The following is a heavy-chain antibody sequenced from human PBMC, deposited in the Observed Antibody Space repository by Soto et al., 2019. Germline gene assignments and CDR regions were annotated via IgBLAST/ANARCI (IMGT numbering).Heavy chain of an antibody. CDR2: ISTYDDKT. CDR3: ARDLGYCNSSGCFRNWFDP. D-gene: IGHD2-15*01. J-gene: IGHJ5*02. CDR1: GYSFRTHG. Sequence: ASVKVSCKASGYSFRTHGISWVRQAPGQGLEWMGWISTYDDKTNFPQKFQGRITMTTDTSTSTAYMELRSLRSDDTAVYFCARDLGYCNSSGCFRNWFDPWGQGTLVTVSS. V-gene: IGHV1-18*01.